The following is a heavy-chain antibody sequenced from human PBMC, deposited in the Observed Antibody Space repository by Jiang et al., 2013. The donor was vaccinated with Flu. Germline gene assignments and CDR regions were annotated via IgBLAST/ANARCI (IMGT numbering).Heavy chain of an antibody. CDR2: INHSGST. D-gene: IGHD2-15*01. V-gene: IGHV4-34*01. J-gene: IGHJ6*02. CDR1: GGSFSGYY. Sequence: LLKPSETLSLTCAVYGGSFSGYYWSWIRQPPGKGLEWIGEINHSGSTNYNPSLKSRVTISGDTSKNQFSLKLSSVTAADTAVYYCARGSIGIAAQQNYYYYGMDVWGQGTTGHRLL. CDR3: ARGSIGIAAQQNYYYYGMDV.